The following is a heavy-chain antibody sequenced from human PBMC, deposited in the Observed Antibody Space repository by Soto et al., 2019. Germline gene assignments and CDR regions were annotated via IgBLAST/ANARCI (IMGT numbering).Heavy chain of an antibody. V-gene: IGHV1-58*02. Sequence: SVKVSCKASGFDFGSFGIQFLRQTRGRGLEWIGWIVVASGRTNYARQFQGRVAFSRDMSSTTAYMDLYDLKSDDTAVYFCSADPPHTPIGWPVCGKGTTFTVSS. CDR1: GFDFGSFG. CDR3: SADPPHTPIGWPV. J-gene: IGHJ6*04. CDR2: IVVASGRT.